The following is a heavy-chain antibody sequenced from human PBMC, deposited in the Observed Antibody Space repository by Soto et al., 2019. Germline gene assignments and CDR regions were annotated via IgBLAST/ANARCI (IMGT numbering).Heavy chain of an antibody. CDR2: IGWNGASI. CDR3: AKSRVVPYFDR. CDR1: GFAFDEYV. D-gene: IGHD2-2*01. V-gene: IGHV3-9*01. Sequence: EVQLVQSGGGLVQPGRSLRLSCAATGFAFDEYVMHWVRQAPGKGLEWVGSIGWNGASIDYADSVKGRFTISRDNAKNSLFIQMNSLATEDTALYFCAKSRVVPYFDRWGQGTLVTVSS. J-gene: IGHJ4*02.